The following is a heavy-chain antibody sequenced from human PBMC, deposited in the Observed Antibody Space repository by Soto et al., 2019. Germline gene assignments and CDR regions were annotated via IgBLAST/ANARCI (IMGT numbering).Heavy chain of an antibody. J-gene: IGHJ4*02. Sequence: EVQLVESGGGIVQPGGSLRLSCAASGFTLSSYWMHWVRQAPGKGLVWVSRINSDGSSTSYADSVKGRFTISRDNAKNTLYLQMKSLRAEDTAVYYCARDPGTGYYDSSGYYYDWGQGTLVTVSS. CDR2: INSDGSST. CDR1: GFTLSSYW. CDR3: ARDPGTGYYDSSGYYYD. V-gene: IGHV3-74*01. D-gene: IGHD3-22*01.